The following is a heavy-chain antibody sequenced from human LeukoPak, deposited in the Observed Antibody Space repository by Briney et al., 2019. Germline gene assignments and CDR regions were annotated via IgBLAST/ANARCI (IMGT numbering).Heavy chain of an antibody. CDR2: IYPDDSDT. V-gene: IGHV5-51*01. Sequence: GESLKISCKHSEYSFPNYCIGWVRQMPGKGLEWMGTIYPDDSDTRYSPSFQGQVTISADKSISTAYLQWSSLKASDTAMYYCAIGRGGQQLGDYWGQGTLVTVSS. CDR3: AIGRGGQQLGDY. D-gene: IGHD6-13*01. J-gene: IGHJ4*02. CDR1: EYSFPNYC.